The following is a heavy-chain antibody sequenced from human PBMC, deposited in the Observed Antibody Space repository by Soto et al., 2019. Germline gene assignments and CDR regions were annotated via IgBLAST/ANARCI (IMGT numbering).Heavy chain of an antibody. V-gene: IGHV3-30-3*01. Sequence: PGGSLRLSCAASGFTFSSYSMHWVRQAPGKGLEWVAVISYDGSNKYYADSVKGRFTISRDNSKNTLYLQMNSLRAEDTAVYYCARGPPPQWLVQSYYYYYYGMDVWGQGTTVTVSS. CDR3: ARGPPPQWLVQSYYYYYYGMDV. CDR2: ISYDGSNK. J-gene: IGHJ6*02. D-gene: IGHD6-19*01. CDR1: GFTFSSYS.